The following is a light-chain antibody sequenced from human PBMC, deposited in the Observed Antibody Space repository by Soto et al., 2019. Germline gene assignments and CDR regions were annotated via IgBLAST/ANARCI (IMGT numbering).Light chain of an antibody. Sequence: DVVMTQSPLSLPVTLGQPASISCRSSQSLVYSDGNTYLNWFQQRPGQSPRRLIYKVSNRDSGVPDRFSGSGSGYDFTLKISRVEAEDVGVYYCMQGTHWPPLYTFGQGTKLEIK. J-gene: IGKJ2*01. V-gene: IGKV2-30*01. CDR1: QSLVYSDGNTY. CDR3: MQGTHWPPLYT. CDR2: KVS.